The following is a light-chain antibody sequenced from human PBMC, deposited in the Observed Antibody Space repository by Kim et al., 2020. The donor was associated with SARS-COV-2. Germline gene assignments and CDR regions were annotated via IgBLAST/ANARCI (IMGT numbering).Light chain of an antibody. CDR3: QQYAYWRA. V-gene: IGKV3-15*01. CDR2: GAS. J-gene: IGKJ5*01. Sequence: SLSPGESATLSCRASQSISTSLAWFQQKPGQAPIVLIYGASARATGIPARFSGSGSGTEFTLTISNLQSEDFAVYYCQQYAYWRAFGQGTRLEIK. CDR1: QSISTS.